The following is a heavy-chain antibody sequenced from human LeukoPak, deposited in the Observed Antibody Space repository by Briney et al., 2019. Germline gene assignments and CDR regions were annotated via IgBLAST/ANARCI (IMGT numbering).Heavy chain of an antibody. V-gene: IGHV3-66*04. D-gene: IGHD3-10*01. CDR1: GFTPSTNY. CDR3: ATLQRVRGKPPNYYYYYYMDV. J-gene: IGHJ6*03. Sequence: GRSLSLSCAVSGFTPSTNYMSWVRQAAGKGLEWVSVSYTGVSTYYADSVKGRFTISRDNSKNTRCLQLTSLRPKPTAVYYCATLQRVRGKPPNYYYYYYMDVWGKGTTVT. CDR2: SYTGVST.